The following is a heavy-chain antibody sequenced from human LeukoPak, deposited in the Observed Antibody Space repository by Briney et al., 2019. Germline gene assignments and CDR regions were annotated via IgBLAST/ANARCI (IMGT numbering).Heavy chain of an antibody. Sequence: PGGSLRLSCAASGFTFSSYAMSWVRQAPGKGLEWVSGISGSGGSTDYADSVKGRFTISRDNSKNTLYLQMNSLRAEDTAVYYCAKSGPYGDFLSDYWGQGTLVTVSS. CDR1: GFTFSSYA. CDR3: AKSGPYGDFLSDY. V-gene: IGHV3-23*01. CDR2: ISGSGGST. D-gene: IGHD4-17*01. J-gene: IGHJ4*02.